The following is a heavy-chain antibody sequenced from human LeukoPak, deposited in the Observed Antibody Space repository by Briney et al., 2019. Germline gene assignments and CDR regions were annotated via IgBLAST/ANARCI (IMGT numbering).Heavy chain of an antibody. CDR3: ARDNRLYCSSTSCYAMGFDP. CDR2: IYYSGST. J-gene: IGHJ5*02. Sequence: SETLSLTCTVSGGSISSSTYYWGWIRQPPGKGLEWIGNIYYSGSTYYNPSLKSRVTISVDTSKNQFSLKLSSVTAADTAVYYCARDNRLYCSSTSCYAMGFDPWGQGTLVTVSS. D-gene: IGHD2-2*01. CDR1: GGSISSSTYY. V-gene: IGHV4-39*01.